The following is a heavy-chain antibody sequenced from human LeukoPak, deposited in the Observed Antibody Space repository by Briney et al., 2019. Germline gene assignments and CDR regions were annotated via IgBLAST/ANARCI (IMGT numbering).Heavy chain of an antibody. Sequence: VASVKVSCKASGYTFTSYDINWVRQATGQGLEWMGWMNPKSGNTGYAQKFQGRVTMTRNTSISTAYMELSSLRSEDTAVYYCARLLDDYGDYVEYWGQGTLVTVSS. CDR3: ARLLDDYGDYVEY. D-gene: IGHD4-17*01. CDR1: GYTFTSYD. CDR2: MNPKSGNT. V-gene: IGHV1-8*01. J-gene: IGHJ4*02.